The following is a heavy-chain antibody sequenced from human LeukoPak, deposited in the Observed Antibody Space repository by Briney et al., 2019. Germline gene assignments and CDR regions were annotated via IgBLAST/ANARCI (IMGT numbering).Heavy chain of an antibody. CDR1: GFTFSSYW. CDR2: ITSDGSST. J-gene: IGHJ4*02. Sequence: GGSLRLSCAASGFTFSSYWMHWVRQAPGKGLVCVSRITSDGSSTSYADSVRGRFTISRDNAKITVYLQMNSLRAEDTAVYYCARDLTGAVFDFWGQGTLVTVSS. V-gene: IGHV3-74*01. CDR3: ARDLTGAVFDF. D-gene: IGHD1-26*01.